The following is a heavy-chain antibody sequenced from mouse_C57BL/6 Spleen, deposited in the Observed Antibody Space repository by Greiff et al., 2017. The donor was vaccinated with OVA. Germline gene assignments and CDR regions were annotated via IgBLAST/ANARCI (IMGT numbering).Heavy chain of an antibody. CDR2: INPGSGGT. Sequence: QVQLQQSGAELVRPGTSVKVSCKASGYAFTNYLIEWVKQRPGQGLEWIGVINPGSGGTNYNEKFKGKATLTADKSSSTAYMQLSSLTSEDSAVYFCARGWDGYDFLYWYFDVWGTGTTVTVSS. CDR3: ARGWDGYDFLYWYFDV. CDR1: GYAFTNYL. D-gene: IGHD2-2*01. J-gene: IGHJ1*03. V-gene: IGHV1-54*01.